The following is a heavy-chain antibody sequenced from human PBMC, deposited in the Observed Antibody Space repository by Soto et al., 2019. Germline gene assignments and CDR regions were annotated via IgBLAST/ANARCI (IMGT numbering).Heavy chain of an antibody. CDR1: GGTFSSYA. J-gene: IGHJ6*02. V-gene: IGHV1-69*01. D-gene: IGHD1-26*01. Sequence: QVQLVQSGAEVKKPGSSVKVSCKASGGTFSSYALNWVRQAPGQGLEWMGGFIPMFGTTNYAQNFQGRLTMTADESTDTAYMELSSLRSEDTAVYYCARVTLTVGDTPYTKHYYGMDVWGQGTTVTVSS. CDR3: ARVTLTVGDTPYTKHYYGMDV. CDR2: FIPMFGTT.